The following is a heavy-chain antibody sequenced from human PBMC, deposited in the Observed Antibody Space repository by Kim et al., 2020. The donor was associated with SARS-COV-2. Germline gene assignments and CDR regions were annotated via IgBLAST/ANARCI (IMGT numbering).Heavy chain of an antibody. CDR1: GGTFSSYA. CDR3: ARGEVATRRVRYYYYGMDG. Sequence: SVKVSCKASGGTFSSYAIIWVRQAPGQGLEWMGGIIPIFGTANYAQKFQGRVTITADESTSTAYMELSSLRSEDTAVYYCARGEVATRRVRYYYYGMDGWGQGTTVTVSS. D-gene: IGHD5-12*01. CDR2: IIPIFGTA. J-gene: IGHJ6*02. V-gene: IGHV1-69*13.